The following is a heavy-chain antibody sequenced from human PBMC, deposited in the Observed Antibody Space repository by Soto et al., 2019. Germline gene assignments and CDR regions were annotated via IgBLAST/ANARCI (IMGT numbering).Heavy chain of an antibody. D-gene: IGHD3-10*01. CDR1: GGSISSSSYY. CDR3: AIVTMVRGVITTQYYYYMDV. J-gene: IGHJ6*03. CDR2: IYYSGST. V-gene: IGHV4-39*01. Sequence: SETLSLTCTVSGGSISSSSYYWGWIRQPPGKGLEWIGSIYYSGSTYYNPSLKSRVTISVDTSKNQFSLKLSSVTAADTAVYYCAIVTMVRGVITTQYYYYMDVWGKGTTVTVSS.